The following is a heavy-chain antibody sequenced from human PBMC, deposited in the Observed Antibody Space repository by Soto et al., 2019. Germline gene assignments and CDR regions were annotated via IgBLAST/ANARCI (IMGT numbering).Heavy chain of an antibody. J-gene: IGHJ3*01. CDR3: ARQPPATAAFDV. CDR2: IYYSGDT. D-gene: IGHD5-12*01. Sequence: QVQLQESGPGLVKPSETLSLTCTVSGGSVSNYYWSWIRQPPGKGLEWIGYIYYSGDTNYNPSLKSXXTMSVYTSKNQVSLNLSSVTAADTAVYYCARQPPATAAFDVWGQGTMVTVSS. CDR1: GGSVSNYY. V-gene: IGHV4-59*08.